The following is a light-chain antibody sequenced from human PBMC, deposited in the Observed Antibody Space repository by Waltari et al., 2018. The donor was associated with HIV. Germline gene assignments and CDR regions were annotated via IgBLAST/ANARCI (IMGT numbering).Light chain of an antibody. CDR3: QAYGRAPFT. CDR1: QTIENNY. CDR2: GAS. Sequence: EIVLSQSPGTLSLSPGETATLSCTASQTIENNYLAWFQQRPGQAPRLLVSGASHRDNDIPERFSGIGSGTDFTRTIWRLAPEDVAVSFCQAYGRAPFTLGPGTKIESK. V-gene: IGKV3-20*01. J-gene: IGKJ3*01.